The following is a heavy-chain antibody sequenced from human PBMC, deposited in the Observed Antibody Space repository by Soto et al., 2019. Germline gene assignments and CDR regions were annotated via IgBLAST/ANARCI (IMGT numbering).Heavy chain of an antibody. Sequence: GGSLRLSCAASGFTFSSYSMNWVRQAPGKGLEWVSYISSSSSTIYYADSVKGRFTISRDNAKNSLYLQMNSLRAEDTAVYYCARAPLWFGELTFDYWGQGTLVTVSS. CDR2: ISSSSSTI. V-gene: IGHV3-48*01. D-gene: IGHD3-10*01. CDR1: GFTFSSYS. CDR3: ARAPLWFGELTFDY. J-gene: IGHJ4*02.